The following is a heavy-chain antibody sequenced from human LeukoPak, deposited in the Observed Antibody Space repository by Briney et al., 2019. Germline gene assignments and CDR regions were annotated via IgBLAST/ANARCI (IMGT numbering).Heavy chain of an antibody. D-gene: IGHD3-3*01. V-gene: IGHV4-30-2*02. CDR3: ARIRGDYDFWSGYPTTYYFDY. Sequence: SETLSLTCAVSGGSISSGGYSWSWIRQPPGKGLEWIGYIYHSGSTYYNPSLKSRVTISVDRSKNQFSLKLSSVTAADTAVYYCARIRGDYDFWSGYPTTYYFDYWGQGTLVTVSS. CDR2: IYHSGST. CDR1: GGSISSGGYS. J-gene: IGHJ4*02.